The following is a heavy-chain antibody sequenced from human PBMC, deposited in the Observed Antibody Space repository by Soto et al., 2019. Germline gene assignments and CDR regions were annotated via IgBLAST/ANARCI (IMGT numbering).Heavy chain of an antibody. CDR2: ISGSGGST. CDR1: GFTLSSYA. J-gene: IGHJ1*01. V-gene: IGHV3-23*01. Sequence: GGSLRLSCAASGFTLSSYAMSWVRQAPGKGLEWVSAISGSGGSTYYADSVKGRFTISRDNSKNTLYLQMNSLRAEDTAVYYCAKDKWLEYFQHWGQGTLVTVSS. D-gene: IGHD6-19*01. CDR3: AKDKWLEYFQH.